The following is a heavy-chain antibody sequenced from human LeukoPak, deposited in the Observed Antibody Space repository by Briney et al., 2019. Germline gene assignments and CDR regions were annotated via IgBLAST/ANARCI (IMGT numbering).Heavy chain of an antibody. CDR1: GFSLYRYS. J-gene: IGHJ2*01. D-gene: IGHD1-1*01. Sequence: GGSLTLSCAASGFSLYRYSKNCVRQARGKGLEWVSYISNTDSTVYYADSVKGRFTISRDNAKFSLFLQMNTLRDEDTAAYYCARDAATSGTYWYFDLWGRGTLVPVSS. V-gene: IGHV3-48*02. CDR3: ARDAATSGTYWYFDL. CDR2: ISNTDSTV.